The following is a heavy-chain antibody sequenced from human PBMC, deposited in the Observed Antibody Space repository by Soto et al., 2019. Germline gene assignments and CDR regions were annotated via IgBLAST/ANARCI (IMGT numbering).Heavy chain of an antibody. CDR2: ISWDGGST. CDR1: GFTFDDYA. CDR3: AKVLEAETYNYGMDV. J-gene: IGHJ6*02. V-gene: IGHV3-43D*04. D-gene: IGHD6-13*01. Sequence: PGGSLRLSCAASGFTFDDYAMHWVRQAPGKGLEWVSLISWDGGSTYYADSVKGRFTISRDNSKNSLYLQMNSLRAEDTALYYCAKVLEAETYNYGMDVWGQGTTVTVSS.